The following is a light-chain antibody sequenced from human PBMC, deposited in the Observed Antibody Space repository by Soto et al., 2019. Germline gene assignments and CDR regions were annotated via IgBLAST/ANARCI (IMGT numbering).Light chain of an antibody. J-gene: IGKJ4*01. Sequence: DIQLTQSPSFLSASVGDRVTITCRASQGISSYLAWYQQKPGKAPKLLIYAASTLRSGVPSRFSGSGFGTEFTLTISSLQPEDFATYYCQQLNSYPRLTFGGGTKVEMK. CDR3: QQLNSYPRLT. CDR2: AAS. V-gene: IGKV1-9*01. CDR1: QGISSY.